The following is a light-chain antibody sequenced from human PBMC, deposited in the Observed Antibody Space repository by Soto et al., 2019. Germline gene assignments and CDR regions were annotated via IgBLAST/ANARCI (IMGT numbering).Light chain of an antibody. Sequence: DIPMTQSPSTLSASVGNRVTITCRASQSISSWLAWYQQKPGKAPKLLIYKASSLESGVPSRFSGSGSGTEFTLTISSLRPDDFATYYCQQYNSYSQTFGQGTKVEIK. V-gene: IGKV1-5*03. J-gene: IGKJ1*01. CDR3: QQYNSYSQT. CDR1: QSISSW. CDR2: KAS.